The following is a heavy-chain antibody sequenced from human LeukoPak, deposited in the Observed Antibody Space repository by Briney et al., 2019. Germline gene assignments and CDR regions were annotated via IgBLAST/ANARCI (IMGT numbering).Heavy chain of an antibody. D-gene: IGHD2-2*01. CDR1: GFTFSDYS. V-gene: IGHV3-21*01. CDR3: ATSGGFVLPNAITGNWYMDV. J-gene: IGHJ6*03. Sequence: PGRSLRLSCGASGFTFSDYSMNWVRQAPGKGLAWVASITSAGGYEYCADSVKGRFTISRDNAQNSLFLQMNSLRAEDTAVYFCATSGGFVLPNAITGNWYMDVWGRGTSVTVSS. CDR2: ITSAGGYE.